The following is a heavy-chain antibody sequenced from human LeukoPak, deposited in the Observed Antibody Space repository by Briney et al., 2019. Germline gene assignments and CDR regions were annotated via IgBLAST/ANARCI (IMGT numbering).Heavy chain of an antibody. CDR2: ISYDGSNK. CDR1: GFTFRNYA. D-gene: IGHD3-3*01. Sequence: HPGGSLRLSCAASGFTFRNYAMHWVRQAPGKGLEWVAVISYDGSNKYYADSVKGRFTISRDNSKNTLYLQMNSLRAEDTAVYYCAKDDDFWSGYYSEDYFDYWGQGTLVTVSS. V-gene: IGHV3-30*07. J-gene: IGHJ4*02. CDR3: AKDDDFWSGYYSEDYFDY.